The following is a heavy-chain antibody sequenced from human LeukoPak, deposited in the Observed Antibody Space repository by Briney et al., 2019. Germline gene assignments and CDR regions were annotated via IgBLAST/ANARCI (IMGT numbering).Heavy chain of an antibody. J-gene: IGHJ3*02. D-gene: IGHD4-23*01. Sequence: SETLSLTCAVYGGSFSGYYWSWIRQPPGKGLEWIGEINHSGSTNYNPSLKSRVTISVDTSKNQFSLKLSSVTVADTAVYYCARGLRKTKLPHAFDIWGQGTMVTVSS. CDR2: INHSGST. CDR3: ARGLRKTKLPHAFDI. V-gene: IGHV4-34*01. CDR1: GGSFSGYY.